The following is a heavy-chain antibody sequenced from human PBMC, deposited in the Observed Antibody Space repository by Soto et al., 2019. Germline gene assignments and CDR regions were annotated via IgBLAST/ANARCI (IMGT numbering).Heavy chain of an antibody. CDR3: ASGYYDILTCGDPRYFFAY. D-gene: IGHD3-9*01. V-gene: IGHV4-30-4*01. CDR2: IYYSGNT. Sequence: SETLSLTCTVSCGSISNGDYYWTWIRQPPGKGLEWIGYIYYSGNTYYNPSLKSRVMISVDTSKNQFSLNLSSVTAADTAVYYCASGYYDILTCGDPRYFFAYCGQGSLVIGSS. CDR1: CGSISNGDYY. J-gene: IGHJ4*02.